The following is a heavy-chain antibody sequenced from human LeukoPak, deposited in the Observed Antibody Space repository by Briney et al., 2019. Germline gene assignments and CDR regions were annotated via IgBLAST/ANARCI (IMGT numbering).Heavy chain of an antibody. CDR2: IWYDGSNK. J-gene: IGHJ4*02. CDR3: ARPLPGPQADIVATDNAYDY. D-gene: IGHD5-12*01. CDR1: GFTFSSYG. Sequence: GGSLRLSCAASGFTFSSYGMHWVRQAPGKGLEWVAVIWYDGSNKYYADSVKGRFTISRDNAKNSLYLQMNSLRAEDTAVYYCARPLPGPQADIVATDNAYDYWGQGTLVTVSS. V-gene: IGHV3-33*01.